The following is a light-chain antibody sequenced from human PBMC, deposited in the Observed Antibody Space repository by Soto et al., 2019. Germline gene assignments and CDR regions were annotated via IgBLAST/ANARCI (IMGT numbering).Light chain of an antibody. J-gene: IGKJ2*01. CDR1: QSINSE. Sequence: EIVMTQSPATLSLSPGERAALSCRASQSINSELAWYQQTPGQPPRLLIYGASTRATGVPARFTGSESCSEFTLTISCLQSEDFAVYYWQQGYNWPFTFGQGTRLEI. CDR3: QQGYNWPFT. CDR2: GAS. V-gene: IGKV3-15*01.